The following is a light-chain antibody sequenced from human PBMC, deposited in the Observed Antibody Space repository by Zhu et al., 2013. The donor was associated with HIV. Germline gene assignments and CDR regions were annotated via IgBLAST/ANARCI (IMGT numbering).Light chain of an antibody. CDR1: QAIRKE. CDR3: LQHNTYPLT. CDR2: AAS. Sequence: AIQMTQSPSSLSASVGDSVTITCRASQAIRKELAWYQQKPGQAPNLLIFAASVLQSGVPSRFSGSVSGTDFTLSISSLQPEDFATYYCLQHNTYPLTFGGGTKVDIK. J-gene: IGKJ4*01. V-gene: IGKV1-6*01.